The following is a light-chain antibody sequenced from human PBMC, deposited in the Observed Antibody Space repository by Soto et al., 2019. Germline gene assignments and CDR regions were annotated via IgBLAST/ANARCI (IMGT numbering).Light chain of an antibody. J-gene: IGKJ1*01. V-gene: IGKV3-20*01. CDR3: QQYGSSRT. CDR1: QSVSSA. CDR2: GAS. Sequence: ETAMTQSPATLSVSPGQRATLSCRASQSVSSALAWYQQKPGLPPRLLIYGASSRATGIPDRFSGSGSGTDFTLTISRLEPEDFAVYCCQQYGSSRTFGQGTKVDIK.